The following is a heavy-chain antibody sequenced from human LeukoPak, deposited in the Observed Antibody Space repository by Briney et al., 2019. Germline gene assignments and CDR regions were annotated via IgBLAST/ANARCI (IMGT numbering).Heavy chain of an antibody. CDR2: INHSGST. CDR1: GGSFSGYY. V-gene: IGHV4-34*01. J-gene: IGHJ4*02. CDR3: ASTYCGSTSCYATHVDY. D-gene: IGHD2-2*01. Sequence: SETLSLTCAVYGGSFSGYYWSWIRQPPGKGLEWIGEINHSGSTNYNPSLKSRVTISVDTSKNQFSLKLSSVTAADTAVYYCASTYCGSTSCYATHVDYWGQGTLVTVSS.